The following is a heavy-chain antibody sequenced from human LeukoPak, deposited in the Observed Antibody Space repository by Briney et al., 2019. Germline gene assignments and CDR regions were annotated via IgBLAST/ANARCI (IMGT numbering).Heavy chain of an antibody. CDR1: GGSISSSTW. Sequence: SETLSLTCAVFGGSISSSTWWSWVRQPPGKGLEWVGEIYHSGSTNYNPSLKSRVTISVDKSKNQFSLNLSSVTAADTAVYYCARDSGSSGYKYYFDYWGQGTLVTVSS. J-gene: IGHJ4*02. V-gene: IGHV4-4*02. D-gene: IGHD3-22*01. CDR3: ARDSGSSGYKYYFDY. CDR2: IYHSGST.